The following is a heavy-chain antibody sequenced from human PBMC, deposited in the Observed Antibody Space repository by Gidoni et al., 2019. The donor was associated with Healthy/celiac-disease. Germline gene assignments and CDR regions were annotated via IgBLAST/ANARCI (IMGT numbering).Heavy chain of an antibody. V-gene: IGHV3-23*01. CDR1: GFTFSSYA. CDR2: ISGSGGST. J-gene: IGHJ3*02. Sequence: EVQLLESGGGLVQPGGALRLSCAASGFTFSSYAMGWVRQAPGKGLEWVSAISGSGGSTYYADSVKGRFTISRANSKNTLYLQMNSLRAEDTAVYYCAKYRAGYSYGLDAFDIWGQGTMVTVSS. D-gene: IGHD5-18*01. CDR3: AKYRAGYSYGLDAFDI.